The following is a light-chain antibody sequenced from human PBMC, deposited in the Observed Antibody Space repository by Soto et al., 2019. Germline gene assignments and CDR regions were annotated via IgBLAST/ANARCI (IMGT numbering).Light chain of an antibody. Sequence: ESVLTQSPGTLSLSPGERATLSCRASQSVSSSYLAWYQQKPGQAPRLLIYGASSRATGIPGRFSGSGSGTDFTLTISRLEPEDFAVYYCQQYGSSLLTFGGGTKVEIK. V-gene: IGKV3-20*01. CDR3: QQYGSSLLT. CDR1: QSVSSSY. CDR2: GAS. J-gene: IGKJ4*01.